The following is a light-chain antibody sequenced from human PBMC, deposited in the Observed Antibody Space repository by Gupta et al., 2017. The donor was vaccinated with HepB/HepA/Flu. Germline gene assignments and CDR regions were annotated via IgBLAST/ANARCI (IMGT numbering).Light chain of an antibody. Sequence: SYELTQPPSVSVSPGQTASITCSGDKLGDKYACWYQQKPGQSPVLVIYQDSKRPSGIPERFSGSNSGNTATLTISGTQAMDEADDYCQAWDSSTVVFGGGTKLTVI. J-gene: IGLJ2*01. V-gene: IGLV3-1*01. CDR2: QDS. CDR1: KLGDKY. CDR3: QAWDSSTVV.